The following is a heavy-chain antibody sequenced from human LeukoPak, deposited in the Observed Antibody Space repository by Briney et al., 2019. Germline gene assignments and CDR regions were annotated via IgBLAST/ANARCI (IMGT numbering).Heavy chain of an antibody. D-gene: IGHD6-6*01. CDR3: ARDPPAVAANTYG. CDR2: IYSGGAT. V-gene: IGHV3-66*01. J-gene: IGHJ4*02. CDR1: GFTVSNNY. Sequence: GSLRLSCAASGFTVSNNYMRWVRQAPGKGLEWVSLIYSGGATFYADAVKGRFTISRDGSKNTLYLQMNSLRAEDTAVYYCARDPPAVAANTYGWGQGTLVTVSS.